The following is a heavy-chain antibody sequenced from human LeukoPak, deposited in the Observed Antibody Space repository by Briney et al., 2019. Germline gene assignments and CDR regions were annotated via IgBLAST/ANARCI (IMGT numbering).Heavy chain of an antibody. Sequence: SETLSLTCTVSGGSISSSSYYWGWIRQPPGKGLEWIESIYYSGSTYYNPSLKSRVTISVDTSKNQFSLKLSSVTAADTAVYYCARQWFTKPFFDYWGQGTLVTVSS. J-gene: IGHJ4*02. V-gene: IGHV4-39*07. CDR1: GGSISSSSYY. CDR2: IYYSGST. D-gene: IGHD3-22*01. CDR3: ARQWFTKPFFDY.